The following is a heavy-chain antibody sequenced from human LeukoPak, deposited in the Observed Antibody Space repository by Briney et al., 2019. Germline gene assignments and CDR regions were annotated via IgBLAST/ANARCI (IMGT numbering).Heavy chain of an antibody. D-gene: IGHD3-9*01. V-gene: IGHV1-2*02. CDR2: INPNSGGT. J-gene: IGHJ4*02. Sequence: ASVKVSCKASGYTFTGYYMHWVRQAPGQGLEWMGWINPNSGGTNYAQKFQGRVTMTRDTSISTAYMELSRLRSDDTAVYYCARVTLLRYFDWSRGPLDYWGQGTLVTVSS. CDR3: ARVTLLRYFDWSRGPLDY. CDR1: GYTFTGYY.